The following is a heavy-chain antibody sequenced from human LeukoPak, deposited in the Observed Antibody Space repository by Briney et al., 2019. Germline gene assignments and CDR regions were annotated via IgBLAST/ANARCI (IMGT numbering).Heavy chain of an antibody. CDR3: ARVYSSASISDY. CDR2: ISSSSSYI. D-gene: IGHD6-13*01. CDR1: GFTFSSYI. J-gene: IGHJ4*02. V-gene: IGHV3-21*01. Sequence: PGGSLRLSCAASGFTFSSYIMNWVRQAPRKGLEWVSSISSSSSYIYYADSVKGRFTISRDNAKNSLYLQMNSLRAEDTAVYYCARVYSSASISDYWGQGTLVTVSS.